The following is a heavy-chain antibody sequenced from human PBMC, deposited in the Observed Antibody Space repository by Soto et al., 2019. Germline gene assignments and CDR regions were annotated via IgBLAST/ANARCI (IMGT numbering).Heavy chain of an antibody. CDR3: AAEFLYHILTGIDYYYSGMEF. D-gene: IGHD3-9*01. J-gene: IGHJ6*04. CDR2: IVVGSGNT. V-gene: IGHV1-58*02. Sequence: AKPTSKESGLGITSTAMQWVQHYREQRLEGIGWIVVGSGNTNYAQKFQERVTITRDMSTSTAYMELSSLRSEDTAVYYCAAEFLYHILTGIDYYYSGMEFLGNGTTVTVSS. CDR1: GLGITSTA.